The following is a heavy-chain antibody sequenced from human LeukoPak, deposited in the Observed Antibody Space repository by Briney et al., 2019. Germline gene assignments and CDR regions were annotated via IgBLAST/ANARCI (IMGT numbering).Heavy chain of an antibody. Sequence: GGSLRLSCAASGFTFSNAWMNWVRQAPGKGLEWVANIKPDGSEKYYVDSVKGRFTISRDNAKNSLFLQMNSLRAEDTAVYYCARGGYKFGPWGQGTLVTVSS. CDR2: IKPDGSEK. D-gene: IGHD5-18*01. CDR3: ARGGYKFGP. V-gene: IGHV3-7*01. J-gene: IGHJ5*02. CDR1: GFTFSNAW.